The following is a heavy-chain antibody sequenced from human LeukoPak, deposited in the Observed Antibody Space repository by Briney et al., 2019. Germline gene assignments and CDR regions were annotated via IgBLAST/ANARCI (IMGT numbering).Heavy chain of an antibody. J-gene: IGHJ6*02. CDR3: ASEYCSGGSCYDYYYGMDV. V-gene: IGHV3-53*01. CDR2: IYSGGST. Sequence: GGSLRLSCAASGFTVSSNYMSWVRQAPGKGLEWVSVIYSGGSTYYADSVKGRFTISRDNSKNTLYLQMNSLRAEDTAVYYCASEYCSGGSCYDYYYGMDVWGQGTTVTVS. D-gene: IGHD2-15*01. CDR1: GFTVSSNY.